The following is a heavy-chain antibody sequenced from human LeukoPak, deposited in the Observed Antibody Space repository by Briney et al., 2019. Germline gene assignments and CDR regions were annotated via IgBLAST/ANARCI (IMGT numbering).Heavy chain of an antibody. D-gene: IGHD4-17*01. CDR3: ASPTGLTLMSY. CDR2: ISWNSGSI. J-gene: IGHJ4*02. Sequence: LPGRSLRLSCAASGFTFDDYAMHWVRQAPWKGLEWVSGISWNSGSIGYADSVKGRFTISRDNAKNSLYLQMNSLRAEDTAVYYCASPTGLTLMSYWGQGTLVTVSS. CDR1: GFTFDDYA. V-gene: IGHV3-9*01.